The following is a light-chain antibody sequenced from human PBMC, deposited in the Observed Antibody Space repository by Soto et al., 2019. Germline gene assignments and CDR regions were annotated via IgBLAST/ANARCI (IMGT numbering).Light chain of an antibody. CDR1: QSVSSSY. J-gene: IGKJ1*01. V-gene: IGKV3-20*01. CDR2: GAA. Sequence: EIVLTQSPATLSLSPGERATLSCRASQSVSSSYLAWYQQKPGQAPRLLIYGAASRATGIPDMFSGSGSGTDFTLTISILEPQDFAVYYCQQNGSSSWTFGQGTKVDIK. CDR3: QQNGSSSWT.